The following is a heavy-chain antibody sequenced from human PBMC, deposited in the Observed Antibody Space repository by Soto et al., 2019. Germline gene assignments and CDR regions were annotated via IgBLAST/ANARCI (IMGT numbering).Heavy chain of an antibody. CDR3: ARGHTAMVRRGMGV. Sequence: GWSLRLSCAASGFTVSSNYLSWVRQAPGKGLEWVSIIYSGGSTYYADSVKGRFTVSRDNSKNTLYLQMNSLRAEDTAVYYCARGHTAMVRRGMGVWGKGTTGTVSS. CDR1: GFTVSSNY. J-gene: IGHJ6*04. V-gene: IGHV3-53*01. D-gene: IGHD5-18*01. CDR2: IYSGGST.